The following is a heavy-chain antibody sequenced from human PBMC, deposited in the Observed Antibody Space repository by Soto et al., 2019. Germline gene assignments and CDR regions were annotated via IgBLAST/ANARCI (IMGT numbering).Heavy chain of an antibody. CDR2: ISSTSSYT. J-gene: IGHJ4*03. D-gene: IGHD2-15*01. CDR1: GFTFSDYY. CDR3: ARGYCSGGSCSYFDY. Sequence: PGGSLRLSCAASGFTFSDYYMNWIRQAPGKGLEWVSYISSTSSYTNYGDSVKGRFTISRDNAKNSLYLQMNSLRAEDTAVYYCARGYCSGGSCSYFDYWGQGTTVTVSS. V-gene: IGHV3-11*06.